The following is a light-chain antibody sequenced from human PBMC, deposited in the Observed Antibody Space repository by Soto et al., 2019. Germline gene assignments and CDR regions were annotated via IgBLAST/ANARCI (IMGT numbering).Light chain of an antibody. J-gene: IGKJ4*01. V-gene: IGKV1-39*01. CDR2: AAS. CDR1: QTISRN. CDR3: QQSYSSPRT. Sequence: DIQMTQSPSSLSASVGDRVNITCRASQTISRNLNWYQQKPGKAPKFLIYAASSLQTGVPSRFSGSGSGTAFTLTISSLQREDFASYICQQSYSSPRTFGGGTKVEIK.